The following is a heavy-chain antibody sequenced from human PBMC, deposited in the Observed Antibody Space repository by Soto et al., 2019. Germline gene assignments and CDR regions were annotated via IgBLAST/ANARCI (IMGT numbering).Heavy chain of an antibody. D-gene: IGHD6-6*01. CDR3: SRRSSSAHGFDP. CDR2: IYYSGST. CDR1: GGSISSGGYY. J-gene: IGHJ5*02. Sequence: QVQLQESGPGLVKPSQTLSLTCTVSGGSISSGGYYWSWIRQHPGKGLEWIGYIYYSGSTYYNPSRKSRVTHSVNTAKGQFSRKLSSVAAAGTAGYLCSRRSSSAHGFDPWGQGTLVTVSS. V-gene: IGHV4-31*03.